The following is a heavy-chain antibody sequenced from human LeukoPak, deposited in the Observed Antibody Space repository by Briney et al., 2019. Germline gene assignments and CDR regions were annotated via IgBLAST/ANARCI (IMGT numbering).Heavy chain of an antibody. CDR1: GGSFSGYY. D-gene: IGHD3-22*01. J-gene: IGHJ4*02. CDR3: ASPPTYYYDSSGPLFDY. Sequence: SETLSLTCAVYGGSFSGYYWSWIRQPPGKGLEWIGEINHSGSTNYNPSLKSRVTISVDTSKNQFSLKLSSVTAADTAVYYCASPPTYYYDSSGPLFDYWGQGTLVTVSS. CDR2: INHSGST. V-gene: IGHV4-34*01.